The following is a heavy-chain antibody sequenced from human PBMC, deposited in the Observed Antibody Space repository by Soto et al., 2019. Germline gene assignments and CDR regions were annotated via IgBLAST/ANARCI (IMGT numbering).Heavy chain of an antibody. Sequence: GGSLRLSSAASGFTFSSYWMSWVRQAPGTGLEWVANIQQDGRERYYLDSGKGRFTLSRDNAKNSLYLQMTSLSAEDTAVYYCARDSPEYYDSSGYYSHFDYWGQGNLVTVSS. CDR2: IQQDGRER. J-gene: IGHJ4*02. V-gene: IGHV3-7*01. D-gene: IGHD3-22*01. CDR1: GFTFSSYW. CDR3: ARDSPEYYDSSGYYSHFDY.